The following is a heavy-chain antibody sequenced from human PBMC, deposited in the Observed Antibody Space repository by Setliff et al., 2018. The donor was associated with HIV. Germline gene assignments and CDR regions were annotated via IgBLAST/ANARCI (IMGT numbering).Heavy chain of an antibody. V-gene: IGHV3-23*01. CDR3: ATDNGPSYSMDI. CDR1: GFSFSNYA. J-gene: IGHJ6*02. Sequence: PGGSLRLSCAASGFSFSNYAMTWVRQAPGKGLEWVSSISGSGDSAYYADSVRGRFTISRDFSNNTLYLQMNSLKIEDTAVYFCATDNGPSYSMDIWGQGTTVTVSS. CDR2: ISGSGDSA. D-gene: IGHD2-21*01.